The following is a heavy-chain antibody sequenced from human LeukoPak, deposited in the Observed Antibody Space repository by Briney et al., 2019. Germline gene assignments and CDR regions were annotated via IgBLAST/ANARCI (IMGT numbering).Heavy chain of an antibody. D-gene: IGHD1-26*01. V-gene: IGHV3-30*04. Sequence: GGSLRLSCAASGFTFSSYAMHWVRQAPGKGLEWVAVISYDGSNKYYADSVKGRFTISRDNSKNTLYLQMNSLRAEDTAVYYCARAAYSGSYYGWYFDYWGQGTLVTVSS. CDR1: GFTFSSYA. CDR3: ARAAYSGSYYGWYFDY. J-gene: IGHJ4*02. CDR2: ISYDGSNK.